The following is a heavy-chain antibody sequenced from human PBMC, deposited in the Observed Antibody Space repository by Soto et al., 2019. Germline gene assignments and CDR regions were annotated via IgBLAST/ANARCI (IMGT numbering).Heavy chain of an antibody. CDR2: IYYSGST. CDR1: GGSISSYY. D-gene: IGHD6-19*01. Sequence: SETLSLTCTVSGGSISSYYWSWIRQPPGKGLEWIGYIYYSGSTNYNPSLKSRVTISVDTSKNQFSLKLSSVTAADTAVYYCARGRSGIAVADRPPNHPYDYWGQGTLVTVSS. V-gene: IGHV4-59*01. J-gene: IGHJ4*02. CDR3: ARGRSGIAVADRPPNHPYDY.